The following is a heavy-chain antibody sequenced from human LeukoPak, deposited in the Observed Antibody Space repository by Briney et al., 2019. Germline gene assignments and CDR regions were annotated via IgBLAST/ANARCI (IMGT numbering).Heavy chain of an antibody. D-gene: IGHD3-22*01. CDR3: AREANYYDSSGYYPDAFDI. CDR2: IYSGGST. J-gene: IGHJ3*02. CDR1: GFTVSSNY. V-gene: IGHV3-53*04. Sequence: GGSLRLSCAASGFTVSSNYMSWVRQAPGKGLEWVSLIYSGGSTYYADSVKGRFTISRHNSKNTLYLHMNSLRAEDTAVCYCAREANYYDSSGYYPDAFDIWGQGTMVTVSS.